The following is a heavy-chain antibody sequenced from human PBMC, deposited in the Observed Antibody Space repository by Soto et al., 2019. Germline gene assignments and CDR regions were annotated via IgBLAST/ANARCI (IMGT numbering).Heavy chain of an antibody. V-gene: IGHV3-11*01. CDR2: ISSGGSAI. Sequence: GGSLRLSCAASGFTFSDYYMTWIRQAPGKGLEWVSYISSGGSAIYYADSVKGRFTISRDNAKNSLYLQMNSLRGEDTAVYYCARRFFCSGGSCHIIMDVCGKGTTVPVSS. D-gene: IGHD2-15*01. CDR3: ARRFFCSGGSCHIIMDV. J-gene: IGHJ6*04. CDR1: GFTFSDYY.